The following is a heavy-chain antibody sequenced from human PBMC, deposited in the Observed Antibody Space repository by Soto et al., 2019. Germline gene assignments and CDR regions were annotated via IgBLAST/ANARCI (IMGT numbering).Heavy chain of an antibody. Sequence: PSETLSLTCTVSGGSVSSGSYYWSWIRQPPGKGLEWIGYIYYSGSTNYNPSLKSRVTISVDTSKNQFSLKLSSVTAADTAVYYCARERVMKMATITRYFDYWGQGTLVTVSS. CDR2: IYYSGST. V-gene: IGHV4-61*01. D-gene: IGHD5-12*01. CDR1: GGSVSSGSYY. J-gene: IGHJ4*02. CDR3: ARERVMKMATITRYFDY.